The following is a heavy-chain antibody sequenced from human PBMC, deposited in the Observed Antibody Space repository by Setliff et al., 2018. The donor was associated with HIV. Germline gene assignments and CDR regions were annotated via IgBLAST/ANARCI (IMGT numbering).Heavy chain of an antibody. CDR1: GFSFSSSS. J-gene: IGHJ4*02. CDR3: VRGLGSPTYYFDY. Sequence: GESLKISCEASGFSFSSSSMNWFRQAPGKGLEWVAAISYRGDYISYADSVEGRSTISRDNAQYSLYLQMNSLRAEDTAMYYCVRGLGSPTYYFDYWGQGTLVTVSS. V-gene: IGHV3-21*06. CDR2: ISYRGDYI. D-gene: IGHD3-9*01.